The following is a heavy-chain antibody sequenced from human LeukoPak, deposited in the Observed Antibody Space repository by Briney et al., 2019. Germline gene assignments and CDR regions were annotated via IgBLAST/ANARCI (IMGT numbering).Heavy chain of an antibody. D-gene: IGHD5-18*01. J-gene: IGHJ4*02. CDR2: IYYSGST. CDR1: AGSISSDSYY. CDR3: ASPTGVTAMVREYYFDY. V-gene: IGHV4-39*07. Sequence: SETLSLTCTVSAGSISSDSYYWGWIRQPPGKGLEWIGTIYYSGSTYYNPSLKSRVTISVDTSKNQFSLKLSSVTAADTAVYYCASPTGVTAMVREYYFDYWGQGTLVTVSS.